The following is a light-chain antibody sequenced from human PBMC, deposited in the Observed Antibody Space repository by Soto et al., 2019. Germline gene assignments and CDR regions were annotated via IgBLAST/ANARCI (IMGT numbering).Light chain of an antibody. J-gene: IGKJ3*01. V-gene: IGKV1-8*01. CDR1: QGISSY. Sequence: AIRMTQSPSSLSASTGDRVTITCRASQGISSYLAWYQQKPGKAPKILIYAASTLQSGVPSRFSGSGSGTDFTLTISCLQSEDFATYYCQQYYSYPHTFGPGTKVDIK. CDR3: QQYYSYPHT. CDR2: AAS.